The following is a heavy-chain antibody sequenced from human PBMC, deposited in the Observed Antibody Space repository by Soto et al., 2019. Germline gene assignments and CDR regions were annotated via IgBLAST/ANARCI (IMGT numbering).Heavy chain of an antibody. Sequence: SETLSLTCTVSGDSISTYYWSWIRQPPGKGLQWIGYIFYSGGTAYNPSLESRVTISLDMSKKQFSLKLNSMTAADTAVYYCARVQLVHKVTDYRGQGTQVTVSS. CDR1: GDSISTYY. J-gene: IGHJ4*02. CDR2: IFYSGGT. V-gene: IGHV4-59*01. D-gene: IGHD1-1*01. CDR3: ARVQLVHKVTDY.